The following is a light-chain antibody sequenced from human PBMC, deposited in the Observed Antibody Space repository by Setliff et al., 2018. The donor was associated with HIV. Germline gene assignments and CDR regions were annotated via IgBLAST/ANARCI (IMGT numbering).Light chain of an antibody. CDR1: SPNIGAGFD. CDR3: QSYDSSLSGYV. V-gene: IGLV1-40*01. CDR2: SFT. J-gene: IGLJ1*01. Sequence: QSVLTQPPSVSGAPGQRVTISCTGSSPNIGAGFDVHWYQQFPGTAPKLLIYSFTNRPSGVPDRFSGSKSGTSASLAIAGLQAEDEADYYCQSYDSSLSGYVFGTGTKVTVL.